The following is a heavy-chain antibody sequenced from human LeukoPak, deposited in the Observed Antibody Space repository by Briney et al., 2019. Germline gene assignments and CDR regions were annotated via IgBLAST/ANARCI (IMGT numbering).Heavy chain of an antibody. CDR1: GVSISSYY. V-gene: IGHV4-59*01. CDR3: ARELINGYFDY. J-gene: IGHJ4*02. Sequence: SETLSLTCTVSGVSISSYYWSWIRQPPGKGLEWIGYIYYSGSTNYNPSLKSRVTISVDTSKNQFSLKLSSVTAADTAVYYCARELINGYFDYWGQGTLVTVSS. CDR2: IYYSGST. D-gene: IGHD2-8*01.